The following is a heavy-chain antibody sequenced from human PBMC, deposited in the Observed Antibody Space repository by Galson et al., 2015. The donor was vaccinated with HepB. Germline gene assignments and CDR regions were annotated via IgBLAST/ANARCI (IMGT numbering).Heavy chain of an antibody. D-gene: IGHD3-10*01. Sequence: SVKVSCKASGYTFTSYGISWVRQAPGQGLEWMGWISAYNGNTNYAQKLQGRVTMTTDTSTSTVYMELRSLRSDDTAVYYCAIGSGSYPRFDPWGQGTLVTVSS. CDR3: AIGSGSYPRFDP. CDR1: GYTFTSYG. J-gene: IGHJ5*02. V-gene: IGHV1-18*04. CDR2: ISAYNGNT.